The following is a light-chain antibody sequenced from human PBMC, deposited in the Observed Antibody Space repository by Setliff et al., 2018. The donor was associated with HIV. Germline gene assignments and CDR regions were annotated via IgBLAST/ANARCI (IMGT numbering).Light chain of an antibody. Sequence: QSALTQPASVSGSPGQSITVSCTGTSGDIGGYNYVSWYQHHPDKAPKLMIYDVNNRPSGVSNRFSDSKSGNTASLTISGLQAEDEADYYCSSYTASSTLYVFGTGTKVTVL. CDR2: DVN. CDR1: SGDIGGYNY. CDR3: SSYTASSTLYV. J-gene: IGLJ1*01. V-gene: IGLV2-14*03.